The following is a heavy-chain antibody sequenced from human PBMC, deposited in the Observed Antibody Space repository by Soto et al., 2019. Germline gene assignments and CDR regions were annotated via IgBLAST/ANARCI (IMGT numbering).Heavy chain of an antibody. CDR3: ASSVASLTSTWFDP. V-gene: IGHV4-30-4*08. D-gene: IGHD2-15*01. CDR2: IYSSRST. Sequence: QVQLQESGPGLVKPSQSLSLTCTVSGASISSGDYYWSWIRQPPGKGLEWIGYIYSSRSTSYNPSLKSRVTISVDTPKNQFSLKLSSVTAADTAVYYCASSVASLTSTWFDPWGQGTLVTVSS. J-gene: IGHJ5*02. CDR1: GASISSGDYY.